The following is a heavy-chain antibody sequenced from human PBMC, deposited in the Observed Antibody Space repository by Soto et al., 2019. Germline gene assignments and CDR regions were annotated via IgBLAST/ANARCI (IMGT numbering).Heavy chain of an antibody. V-gene: IGHV4-30-2*01. J-gene: IGHJ2*01. D-gene: IGHD3-22*01. CDR1: GGSISSGGYS. CDR2: IYQSGST. CDR3: ARESRSSRYDSSGYSQFWFFDL. Sequence: QLQLQESGSGLVKPSQTLSLTCAVSGGSISSGGYSWSWIRQPPGKGLEWIGYIYQSGSTYYNPSLKSRVTISVDRSKNQFALELSSVTAADTAVYYCARESRSSRYDSSGYSQFWFFDLWGRGTLVTVSS.